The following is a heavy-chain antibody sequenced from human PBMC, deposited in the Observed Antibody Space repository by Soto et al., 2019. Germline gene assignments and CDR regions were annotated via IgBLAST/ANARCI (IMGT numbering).Heavy chain of an antibody. D-gene: IGHD2-2*01. CDR2: IIPIFGTA. Sequence: QVQLVQSGAEVKKPGSSVKVSCKASGGTFSSYAISWVRQAPGQGLEWMGGIIPIFGTANYAQKFQGRVTITADESTSTAYMELSSLRSEDTAVYYCARTGYCSSTSCFEYGMDVWGQGTTVTVSS. CDR1: GGTFSSYA. CDR3: ARTGYCSSTSCFEYGMDV. J-gene: IGHJ6*02. V-gene: IGHV1-69*01.